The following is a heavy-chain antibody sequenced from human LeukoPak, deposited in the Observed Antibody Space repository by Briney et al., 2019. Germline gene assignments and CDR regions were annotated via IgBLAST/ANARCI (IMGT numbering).Heavy chain of an antibody. CDR2: IWYDGSNK. J-gene: IGHJ4*02. Sequence: HPGRSLRLSCAASGFTFSSYGMHWVRQAPGKGLEWVAVIWYDGSNKYYADSVKGRFTISRDNSKNTLYLQMNSLRAEDTAVYYCARGAYRTELLGGIDYWGQGTLVTVSS. CDR1: GFTFSSYG. V-gene: IGHV3-33*01. CDR3: ARGAYRTELLGGIDY. D-gene: IGHD1-26*01.